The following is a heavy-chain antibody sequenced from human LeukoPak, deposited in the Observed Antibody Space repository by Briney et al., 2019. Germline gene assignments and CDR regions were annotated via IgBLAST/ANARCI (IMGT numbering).Heavy chain of an antibody. CDR2: INPNSGGT. V-gene: IGHV1-2*02. Sequence: ASVKVSCKASGYTFTGFYMHWVRQAPGQGLEWMGWINPNSGGTNYAQKFQGRVTMTRDTSINTAYMELSSLRSDDMAVYYCAREEVSVISDTCCSGLGYWGQGTLVTVSS. CDR1: GYTFTGFY. CDR3: AREEVSVISDTCCSGLGY. J-gene: IGHJ4*02. D-gene: IGHD3-10*01.